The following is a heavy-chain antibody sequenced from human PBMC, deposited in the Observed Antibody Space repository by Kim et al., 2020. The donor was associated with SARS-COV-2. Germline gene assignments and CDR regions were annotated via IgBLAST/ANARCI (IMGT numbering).Heavy chain of an antibody. CDR3: ATETRSGSYSNDY. J-gene: IGHJ4*02. D-gene: IGHD1-26*01. Sequence: YAQKFQGRVTMTEDTSTDTAYMELSSLRSEDTAVYYCATETRSGSYSNDYWGQGTLVTVSS. V-gene: IGHV1-24*01.